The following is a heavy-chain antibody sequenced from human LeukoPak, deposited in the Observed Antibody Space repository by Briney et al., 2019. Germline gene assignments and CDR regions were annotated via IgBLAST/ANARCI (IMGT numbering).Heavy chain of an antibody. CDR3: ARVSAPGTSGWYFGY. CDR2: ISTSSNRI. J-gene: IGHJ4*02. Sequence: GGSLRLSCAASGFTFSSYGMNWVRQALGKGLEWVSYISTSSNRIDYADSVKGRFTMSRDNAKNLLYLQMNSLRDEDTAMYYCARVSAPGTSGWYFGYWGQGTLVTVSS. V-gene: IGHV3-48*02. D-gene: IGHD6-19*01. CDR1: GFTFSSYG.